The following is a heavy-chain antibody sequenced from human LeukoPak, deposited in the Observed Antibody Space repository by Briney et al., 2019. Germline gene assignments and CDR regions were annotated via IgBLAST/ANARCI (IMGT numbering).Heavy chain of an antibody. D-gene: IGHD1-26*01. Sequence: ASVKVSCKASGYTFTSYYMHWVRQAPGQGLEWMGIINPSGGSTSYAQKFQGRVTMTRDTSISTAYMELSRLRSDDTAVYYCAREKSGSYYYFDYWGQGTLVTVSS. CDR2: INPSGGST. CDR1: GYTFTSYY. V-gene: IGHV1-46*01. J-gene: IGHJ4*02. CDR3: AREKSGSYYYFDY.